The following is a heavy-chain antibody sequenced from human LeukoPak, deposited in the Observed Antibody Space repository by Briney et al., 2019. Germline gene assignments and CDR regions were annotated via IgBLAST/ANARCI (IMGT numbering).Heavy chain of an antibody. J-gene: IGHJ4*02. V-gene: IGHV3-53*01. Sequence: GGSLRLSRAASGFTVSSNYMSWVRQAPGKGLEWVSVIYSGGSTYYADSVKGRFTISRDNSKNTLYLQMSSLRAEDTAVYYCASHAYCGGDCYPLYFDYWGQGTLVTVSS. CDR3: ASHAYCGGDCYPLYFDY. D-gene: IGHD2-21*02. CDR1: GFTVSSNY. CDR2: IYSGGST.